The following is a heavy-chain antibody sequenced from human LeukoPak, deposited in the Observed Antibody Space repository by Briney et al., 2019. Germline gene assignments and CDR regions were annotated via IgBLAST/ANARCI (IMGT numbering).Heavy chain of an antibody. D-gene: IGHD3-10*01. CDR2: INPSGGST. J-gene: IGHJ5*02. CDR3: ARVNLVRGESCGWFDP. CDR1: GYTFTSYY. Sequence: ASVKVSCKASGYTFTSYYMHWVRQAPGQGLEWMGIINPSGGSTSYAQKFQGRVTITADESTSTAYMELSSLRSEDTAVYYCARVNLVRGESCGWFDPWGQGTLVTVSS. V-gene: IGHV1-46*01.